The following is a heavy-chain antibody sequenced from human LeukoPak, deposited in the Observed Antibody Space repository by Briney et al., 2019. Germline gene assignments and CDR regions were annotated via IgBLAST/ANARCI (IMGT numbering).Heavy chain of an antibody. CDR3: AREGSPHYFDY. Sequence: GGSLRLSCAASGFTVSRNYMSWVRQAPGNRLEWVSVIYSGGSIYYADSVKGRFTISRDNSKNTLYLQMNSLRAEDTAVYYCAREGSPHYFDYWGQGTLVTVSS. D-gene: IGHD6-13*01. J-gene: IGHJ4*02. V-gene: IGHV3-53*01. CDR2: IYSGGSI. CDR1: GFTVSRNY.